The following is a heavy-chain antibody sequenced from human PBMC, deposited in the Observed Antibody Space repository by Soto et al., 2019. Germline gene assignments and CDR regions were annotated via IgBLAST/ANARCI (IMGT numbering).Heavy chain of an antibody. CDR2: MNPNSGNT. D-gene: IGHD3-9*01. Sequence: ASVKVSCKASGYTFTSYDINWVRQATGQGLEWMGWMNPNSGNTGYAQKFQGRVTMTRNTSISTAYMELSSLRSEDTAVYYCARMGLLTGYLTQPWGQATLVTVSS. CDR3: ARMGLLTGYLTQP. V-gene: IGHV1-8*01. J-gene: IGHJ5*02. CDR1: GYTFTSYD.